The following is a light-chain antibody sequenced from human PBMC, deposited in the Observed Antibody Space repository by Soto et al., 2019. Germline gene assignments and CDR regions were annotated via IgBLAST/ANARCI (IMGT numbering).Light chain of an antibody. J-gene: IGKJ1*01. Sequence: DIKMTQSPSSLSASVRDRVTITCRASQSISSYLNWYQQKPGKAPKLLIYAASSLQSGVPSRFSGSGSGTDFTLTISSLQPEDFATYYCQQSYSTPRTFGQGTKLEIK. V-gene: IGKV1-39*01. CDR2: AAS. CDR1: QSISSY. CDR3: QQSYSTPRT.